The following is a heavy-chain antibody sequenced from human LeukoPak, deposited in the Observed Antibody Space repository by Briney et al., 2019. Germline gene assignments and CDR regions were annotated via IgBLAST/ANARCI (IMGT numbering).Heavy chain of an antibody. CDR3: ARHYGP. D-gene: IGHD3-10*01. Sequence: PSETLSLTCTVSGGSISDYYWNWMRQPPGKGLEWIGYIYYSGSTYYNPSLKSRVTISVDTSKNQFSLKLNSVTAADTAVYYCARHYGPWGQGTLVTVSS. J-gene: IGHJ5*02. CDR1: GGSISDYY. CDR2: IYYSGST. V-gene: IGHV4-59*08.